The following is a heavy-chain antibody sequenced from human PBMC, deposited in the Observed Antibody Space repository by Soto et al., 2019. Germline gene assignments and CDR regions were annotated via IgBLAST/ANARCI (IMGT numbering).Heavy chain of an antibody. D-gene: IGHD4-4*01. CDR3: AIDPYSNYASYWFDP. CDR2: ISDRGSPI. J-gene: IGHJ5*02. V-gene: IGHV3-11*01. Sequence: QVQLVESGGGLVKPGGSLRLSCAASGFTFSDYYMSWIRQAPGKGLEWIAYISDRGSPIYYADSVKGRFTISRDNAEDSLYLQMNSLRAEDTAVYYCAIDPYSNYASYWFDPWGQGTLVTVSS. CDR1: GFTFSDYY.